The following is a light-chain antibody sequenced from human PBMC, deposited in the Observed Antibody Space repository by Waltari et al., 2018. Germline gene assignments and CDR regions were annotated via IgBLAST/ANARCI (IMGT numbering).Light chain of an antibody. CDR3: QQYDNWLGT. Sequence: EILMTQSPATLSVCPAERPTLSCRSSQRIRSNLASYQLKPAQAPRILIYGASTRATGSPARFSGSGSWTKFTIPIISLQYEDFAVYFCQQYDNWLGTFGQGTKVEIK. V-gene: IGKV3-15*01. CDR1: QRIRSN. CDR2: GAS. J-gene: IGKJ1*01.